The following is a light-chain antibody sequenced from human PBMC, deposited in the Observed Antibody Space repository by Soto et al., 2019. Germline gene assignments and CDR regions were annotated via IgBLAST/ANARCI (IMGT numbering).Light chain of an antibody. Sequence: DIVLTYSPDTLSLSPGERATLSCRASLTVSDNYLAWYQQRAGQAPRLVIYGASNRATGIPDRFSASGSGTDFTLTISRLEPEDFAVYYCQQYSTSPLTFGQGTKVGIK. CDR3: QQYSTSPLT. J-gene: IGKJ1*01. V-gene: IGKV3-20*01. CDR1: LTVSDNY. CDR2: GAS.